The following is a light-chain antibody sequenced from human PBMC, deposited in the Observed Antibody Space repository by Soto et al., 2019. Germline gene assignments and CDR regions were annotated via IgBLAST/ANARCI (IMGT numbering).Light chain of an antibody. CDR1: QGISSY. CDR2: AAS. J-gene: IGKJ2*01. V-gene: IGKV1-8*01. CDR3: QQYYSYPPT. Sequence: ALRMTQSPSSLSAPTGDRVTITCRASQGISSYLAWYQQKPGKAPKLLIYAASTLKSGVPSRFSGSGAGTDFTLTISYLQSEDFATYYRQQYYSYPPTFGQWTKLEIK.